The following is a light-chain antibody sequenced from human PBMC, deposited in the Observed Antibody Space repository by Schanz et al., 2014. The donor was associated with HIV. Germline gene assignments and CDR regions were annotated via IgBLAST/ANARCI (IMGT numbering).Light chain of an antibody. V-gene: IGLV7-43*01. CDR1: TGAVTSGYY. CDR2: STT. J-gene: IGLJ2*01. Sequence: QAVVTQEPSLTVSPGGTVTLTCASSTGAVTSGYYPNWFQQQPGQAPRALIYSTTYRHSWTPARFSASLLGGKAALTLSGAQPEDEADYYCLLSYSAARQVVFGGGTKLTVL. CDR3: LLSYSAARQVV.